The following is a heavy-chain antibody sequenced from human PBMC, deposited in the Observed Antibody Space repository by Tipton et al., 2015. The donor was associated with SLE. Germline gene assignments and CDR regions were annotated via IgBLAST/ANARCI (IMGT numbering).Heavy chain of an antibody. CDR2: IYHSGST. V-gene: IGHV4-38-2*02. Sequence: TLSLTCTVSGGSISGYYWGWIRQPPGKGLEWIGSIYHSGSTYYNPSLKSRVTISVDTSKNRFSLKLSSVTAADTAVYYCAGLRDEPYAFDIWGQGTMVTVSS. D-gene: IGHD1-14*01. CDR1: GGSISGYY. CDR3: AGLRDEPYAFDI. J-gene: IGHJ3*02.